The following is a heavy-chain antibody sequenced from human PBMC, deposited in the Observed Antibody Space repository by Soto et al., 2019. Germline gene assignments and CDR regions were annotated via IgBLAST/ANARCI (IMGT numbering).Heavy chain of an antibody. Sequence: QVQLQQWGAGLLKPSETLSLTCAVYGGSFSGYYWSWIRQPPGKGLEWIGEINHSGSTNYNPSLKSRVNISVDTSKNQFSLKLRSVTAADTAVYYCARWDSTYYDFWSGFKSPQNWFDPWGQGTLVTVSS. V-gene: IGHV4-34*01. D-gene: IGHD3-3*01. CDR3: ARWDSTYYDFWSGFKSPQNWFDP. CDR2: INHSGST. J-gene: IGHJ5*02. CDR1: GGSFSGYY.